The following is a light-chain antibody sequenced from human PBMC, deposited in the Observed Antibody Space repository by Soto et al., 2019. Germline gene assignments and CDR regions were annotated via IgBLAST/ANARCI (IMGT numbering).Light chain of an antibody. V-gene: IGKV2-28*01. CDR3: MQALQTPAT. CDR2: LAS. Sequence: DIVMTQSPLFLPVTPGEPASISCRSSQSLLLSNGYNYLDWYLQKPGQSPQLLIYLASHRASGVPDRFSGSGSGTDFTLKISRVEAEDVGVYYCMQALQTPATFGQGTKVEIK. J-gene: IGKJ1*01. CDR1: QSLLLSNGYNY.